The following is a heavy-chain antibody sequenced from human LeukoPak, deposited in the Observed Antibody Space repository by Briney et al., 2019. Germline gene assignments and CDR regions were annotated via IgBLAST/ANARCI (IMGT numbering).Heavy chain of an antibody. CDR3: AKDEVQRFFERLFGVLDY. J-gene: IGHJ4*02. V-gene: IGHV3-30*02. CDR2: IRYDGSSK. Sequence: GGSLRLSCAASGFTFSSYGMHWVRQAPGKGLEWVAFIRYDGSSKYYADSVKGRFAISRDNSKNTLYLRMNSLRAEDTAVYYCAKDEVQRFFERLFGVLDYWGQGTLVTVSS. CDR1: GFTFSSYG. D-gene: IGHD3-3*01.